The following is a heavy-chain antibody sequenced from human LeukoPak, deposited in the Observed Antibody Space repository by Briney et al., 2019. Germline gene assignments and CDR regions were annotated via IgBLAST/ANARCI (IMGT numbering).Heavy chain of an antibody. CDR2: MNPNSGNT. D-gene: IGHD1-26*01. J-gene: IGHJ4*02. Sequence: ASVKVSSTASGYTFTSSGINWVRQAPGQGLEWMGWMNPNSGNTGYAQKFQGRVTMTRNTSISTAYMELSSLRSEDTAVYYCARGLGATDFDYWGQGTLVTVSS. CDR3: ARGLGATDFDY. V-gene: IGHV1-8*02. CDR1: GYTFTSSG.